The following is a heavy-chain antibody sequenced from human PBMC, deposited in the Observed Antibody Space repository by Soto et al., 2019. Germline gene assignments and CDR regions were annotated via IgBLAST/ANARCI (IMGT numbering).Heavy chain of an antibody. Sequence: QVQLQQWGAGLLKPSETLSLTCAVYGGSFSGYYWSWIRQPPGKGLEWSGEINHSGSTNYHPSLKSRVTISVDASKNQFSLKLSSVTAADMAVYYCARGRGSDGPVGEYFQRWGQGTLVTGSS. CDR3: ARGRGSDGPVGEYFQR. J-gene: IGHJ1*01. CDR1: GGSFSGYY. D-gene: IGHD2-21*02. CDR2: INHSGST. V-gene: IGHV4-34*01.